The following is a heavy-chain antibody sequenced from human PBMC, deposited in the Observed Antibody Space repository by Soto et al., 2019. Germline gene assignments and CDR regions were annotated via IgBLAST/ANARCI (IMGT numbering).Heavy chain of an antibody. CDR3: ARGPGYYDSSGYYCHFDY. Sequence: QVQLVESGGGVVQPGRSLRLSCAASGFTFSSYGMHWVRQAPGKGLEWVAVIWYDGSNKYYADSVKGRFTISRDNSKNTLYLQMSRLRTEDTDVYYCARGPGYYDSSGYYCHFDYWGQGTLVTVSS. V-gene: IGHV3-33*01. D-gene: IGHD3-22*01. CDR2: IWYDGSNK. J-gene: IGHJ4*02. CDR1: GFTFSSYG.